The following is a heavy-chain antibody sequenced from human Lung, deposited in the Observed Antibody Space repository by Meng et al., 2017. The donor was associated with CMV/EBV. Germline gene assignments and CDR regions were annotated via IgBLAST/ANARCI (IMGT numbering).Heavy chain of an antibody. CDR1: GFTFSSYA. V-gene: IGHV3-30-3*01. J-gene: IGHJ4*02. CDR3: ARESQIGFDY. CDR2: ISYDGSNK. Sequence: GESLKISCAASGFTFSSYAMHWVRQAPGKGLEWVAVISYDGSNKYYADSVKGRFTISRDNSKNTLYLQMNSLRAEDTAVYYCARESQIGFDYWGQGTLVTVYS. D-gene: IGHD2/OR15-2a*01.